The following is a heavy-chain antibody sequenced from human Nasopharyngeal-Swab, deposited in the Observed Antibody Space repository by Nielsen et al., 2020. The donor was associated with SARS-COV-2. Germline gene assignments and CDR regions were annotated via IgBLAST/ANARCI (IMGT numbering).Heavy chain of an antibody. CDR1: GFTFGHYA. V-gene: IGHV3-23*01. D-gene: IGHD2-8*01. CDR2: MIVGAGGT. Sequence: GGSLRISCAASGFTFGHYAVIWVRQAPGKGLEWVSSMIVGAGGTSYADSVKGRFIISVDSSKNILYLQMNSLRAEDTAIYYCAKRLYGDLWGRGTLVTVSS. CDR3: AKRLYGDL. J-gene: IGHJ2*01.